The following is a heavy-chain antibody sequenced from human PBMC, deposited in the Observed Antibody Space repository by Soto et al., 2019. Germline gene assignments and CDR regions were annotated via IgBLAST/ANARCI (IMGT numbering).Heavy chain of an antibody. CDR2: ISEAGDTL. Sequence: QVQLVESGGGLVKPGGSLRLSCATSGVTFSDYYMSWIRQAPGKGLEWVSYISEAGDTLYYADSVKGRITVSRDNAKKTLFLHLHSLRNEDTAVHYCVREGSGWSRGYWGQGTRVIVSS. J-gene: IGHJ4*02. V-gene: IGHV3-11*01. CDR1: GVTFSDYY. D-gene: IGHD6-19*01. CDR3: VREGSGWSRGY.